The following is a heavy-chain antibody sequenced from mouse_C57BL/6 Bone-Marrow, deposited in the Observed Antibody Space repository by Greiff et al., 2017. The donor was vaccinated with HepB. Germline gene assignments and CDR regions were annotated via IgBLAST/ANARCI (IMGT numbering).Heavy chain of an antibody. D-gene: IGHD1-1*01. CDR3: TRCHLSLFDY. Sequence: VQLQQSGTVLARPGASVMMSCKTSGYTFTSYWMHWVKQRPGQGLEWIGAIYPGNSDTSYNQTFKGKAKLTAVTSASTAYMELSSLTNEDSAVYYCTRCHLSLFDYWGQGTTLTVSS. CDR1: GYTFTSYW. CDR2: IYPGNSDT. J-gene: IGHJ2*01. V-gene: IGHV1-5*01.